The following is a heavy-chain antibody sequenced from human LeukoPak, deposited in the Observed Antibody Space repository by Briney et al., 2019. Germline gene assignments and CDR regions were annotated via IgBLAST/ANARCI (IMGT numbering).Heavy chain of an antibody. Sequence: GVSLRLSCAASGFTVSSNYMSWVRQAPGKGLEWVSVIYSGGGTYYADSVKGRFTISRDNSKNTLYLQMNSLRAEDTAVYYCARDREPGIAAAGGFDYWGQGTLVTVSS. CDR3: ARDREPGIAAAGGFDY. D-gene: IGHD6-13*01. J-gene: IGHJ4*02. CDR1: GFTVSSNY. V-gene: IGHV3-66*01. CDR2: IYSGGGT.